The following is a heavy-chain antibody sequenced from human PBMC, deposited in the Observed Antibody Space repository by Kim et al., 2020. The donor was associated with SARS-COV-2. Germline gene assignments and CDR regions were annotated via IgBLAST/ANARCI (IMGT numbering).Heavy chain of an antibody. J-gene: IGHJ6*02. D-gene: IGHD6-19*01. V-gene: IGHV1-2*02. CDR3: ARVGHIAVAPPYGMDV. Sequence: KFQGRVTMTRDTSISTAYMELGRLRSDDTAVYYCARVGHIAVAPPYGMDVWGQGTTVTVSS.